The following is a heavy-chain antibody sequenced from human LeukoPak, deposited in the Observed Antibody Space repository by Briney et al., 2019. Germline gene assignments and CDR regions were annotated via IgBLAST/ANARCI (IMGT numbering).Heavy chain of an antibody. CDR3: AKGSVAGRQRAPPKEWFDP. D-gene: IGHD6-6*01. J-gene: IGHJ5*02. V-gene: IGHV3-21*01. CDR1: GFTFSSYR. CDR2: ISSSSSYI. Sequence: GGSLRLSCAASGFTFSSYRMNWVRQAPGKGLEWVSSISSSSSYIYYADSVKGRFTISRDNAKNSLYLQMNSLRAEDTAVYYCAKGSVAGRQRAPPKEWFDPWGRGTLVTVSS.